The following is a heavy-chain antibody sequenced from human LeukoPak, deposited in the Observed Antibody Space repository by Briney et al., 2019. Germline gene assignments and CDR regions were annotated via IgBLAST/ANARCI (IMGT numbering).Heavy chain of an antibody. CDR3: ARDRLFYHRSAYYGLDY. V-gene: IGHV4-59*01. CDR1: GGSISSYY. CDR2: IYYSGST. Sequence: SETLSLTRTVSGGSISSYYWSWIRQPPGKGLEWIGYIYYSGSTNYNPSLKSRVTMSVDTSKNQFSLKLSSVTAADTAVYYCARDRLFYHRSAYYGLDYWGHGTRVTVSS. J-gene: IGHJ4*01. D-gene: IGHD4/OR15-4a*01.